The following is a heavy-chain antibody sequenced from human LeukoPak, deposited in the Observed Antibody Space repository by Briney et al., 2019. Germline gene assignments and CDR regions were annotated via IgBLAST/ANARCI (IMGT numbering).Heavy chain of an antibody. CDR1: GFTLSTYW. CDR3: AKDPPPVSWLFDY. D-gene: IGHD3-16*01. Sequence: GGSLRLSCEASGFTLSTYWMNWVRQAPGKGLEWVSAITNSGGTTYYADSVKGRFTISRDNSKNTLYLQMNSLRAEDTAVYYCAKDPPPVSWLFDYWGQGTLVTVSS. CDR2: ITNSGGTT. V-gene: IGHV3-23*01. J-gene: IGHJ4*02.